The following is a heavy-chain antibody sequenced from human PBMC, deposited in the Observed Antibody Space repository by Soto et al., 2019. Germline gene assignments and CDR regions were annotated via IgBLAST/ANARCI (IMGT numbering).Heavy chain of an antibody. CDR1: GFTFSSYAM. Sequence: VQLLESGGGLVQPGGSLRLCCAASGFTFSSYAMSWVRQSPGKGLEWIGEVSHTGTANYSPSLRSRVTMSLDKAKNLFSLKLTSVTAADTAIYYCARPSSLVTGDAFDLWGQGTMLTVS. V-gene: IGHV4-4*02. D-gene: IGHD3-9*01. J-gene: IGHJ3*01. CDR2: VSHTGTA. CDR3: ARPSSLVTGDAFDL.